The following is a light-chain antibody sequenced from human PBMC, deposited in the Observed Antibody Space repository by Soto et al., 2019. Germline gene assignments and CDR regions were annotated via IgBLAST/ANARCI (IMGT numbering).Light chain of an antibody. CDR1: QSIRNY. Sequence: DIQMTQSQSSLSASVGDRVTISCRASQSIRNYVSWYQQKPGTAPKLLIRAASTLQSGVPSRFSGSASGTDFTLTISSLQIEDFATYFCQQTDSTPQTFGQGTNVEI. CDR2: AAS. CDR3: QQTDSTPQT. J-gene: IGKJ1*01. V-gene: IGKV1-39*01.